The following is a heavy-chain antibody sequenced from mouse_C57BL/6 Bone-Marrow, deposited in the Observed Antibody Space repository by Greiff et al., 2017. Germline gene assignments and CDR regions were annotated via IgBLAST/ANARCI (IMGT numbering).Heavy chain of an antibody. CDR3: EFYKIGFAY. V-gene: IGHV1-19*01. CDR1: GYTFTDYY. D-gene: IGHD1-3*01. Sequence: VQLQQSGPVLVKPGASVKMSCKASGYTFTDYYMNWVKQSHGKSLEWIGVINPYNGGTSYNQKFKGKATLTVDKSSSTAYMELNSLTSEDSAVYYCEFYKIGFAYWGQGTLVTVSA. J-gene: IGHJ3*01. CDR2: INPYNGGT.